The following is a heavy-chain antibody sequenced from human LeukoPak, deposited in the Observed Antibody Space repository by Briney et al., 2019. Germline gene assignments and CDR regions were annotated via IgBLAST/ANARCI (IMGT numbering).Heavy chain of an antibody. CDR3: ARDEGGSSWYYFDY. Sequence: LSGGSLRLSCVASGFTFSSYSMNWVSPVPGKGLEWVSSIRSRSSAIYYADAVKGRFTISRDNAKNSLYLQINSLRAEDTAVYYCARDEGGSSWYYFDYWCQGTLVTVSS. V-gene: IGHV3-48*01. J-gene: IGHJ4*02. CDR2: IRSRSSAI. CDR1: GFTFSSYS. D-gene: IGHD6-13*01.